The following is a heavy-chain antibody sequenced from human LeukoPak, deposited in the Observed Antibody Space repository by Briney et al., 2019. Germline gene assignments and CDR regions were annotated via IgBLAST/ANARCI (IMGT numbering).Heavy chain of an antibody. CDR1: ELPVNSDF. D-gene: IGHD4-17*01. J-gene: IGHJ4*02. Sequence: GGSLRLSCVASELPVNSDFMSWLRLAPGKGLEWVSIIYRSGDTYYAGSVKGRFTISRDNSKNTLYLQMNSLRAEDTAVYYCAKDLGIIVSVTTGYWGQGTLVTVSS. CDR2: IYRSGDT. CDR3: AKDLGIIVSVTTGY. V-gene: IGHV3-66*03.